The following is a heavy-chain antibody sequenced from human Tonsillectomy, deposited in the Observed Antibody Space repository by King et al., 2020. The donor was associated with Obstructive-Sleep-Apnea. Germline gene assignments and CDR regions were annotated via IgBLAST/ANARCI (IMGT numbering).Heavy chain of an antibody. D-gene: IGHD2-2*01. Sequence: VQLVESGGGLVQPGGSLRLSCAASGFTFSSYAMNWVRQAPGKVLEWVSVIFVSGVSTYYADSVKGRFTISRDNSKNTLYLQMNSLIAEDTAVYYCAKDLYCSSTSCYAGFDYWGQGTLVTVSS. CDR3: AKDLYCSSTSCYAGFDY. CDR1: GFTFSSYA. J-gene: IGHJ4*02. V-gene: IGHV3-23*04. CDR2: IFVSGVST.